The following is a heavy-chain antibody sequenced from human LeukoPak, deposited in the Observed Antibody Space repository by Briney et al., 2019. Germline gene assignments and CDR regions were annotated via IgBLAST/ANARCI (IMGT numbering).Heavy chain of an antibody. CDR2: TSYDGGDK. J-gene: IGHJ3*02. D-gene: IGHD3-10*01. V-gene: IGHV3-30*18. CDR1: GFTFSSYG. CDR3: AKVGRHDAFDI. Sequence: PGGSLRLSCAASGFTFSSYGMHWVRQAPGMGLEWVAVTSYDGGDKYYADSVKGRFTISRDNSKNTLYLQMNSLRAEDTAVYYCAKVGRHDAFDIWGQGTMVTVSS.